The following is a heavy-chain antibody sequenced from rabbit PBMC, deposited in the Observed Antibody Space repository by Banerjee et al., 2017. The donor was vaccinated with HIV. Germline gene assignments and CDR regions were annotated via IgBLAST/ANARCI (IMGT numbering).Heavy chain of an antibody. D-gene: IGHD4-1*01. CDR3: VRVVAGVYFNL. J-gene: IGHJ4*01. CDR1: GFSLSSYA. Sequence: QEQLVESGGGLVQPGGSLKLSCKASGFSLSSYAMNWVRQAPGKGLEWIGYIDPVFGSTLYADWVNGRFTISSHNAQNTLYLQLNSLTAADTATYFCVRVVAGVYFNLWGPGTLVTVS. V-gene: IGHV1S47*01. CDR2: IDPVFGST.